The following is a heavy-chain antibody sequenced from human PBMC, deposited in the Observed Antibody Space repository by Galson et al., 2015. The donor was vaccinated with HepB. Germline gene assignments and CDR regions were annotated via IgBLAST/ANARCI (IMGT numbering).Heavy chain of an antibody. V-gene: IGHV3-23*01. CDR1: GFTFSSYA. Sequence: SLRLSCAASGFTFSSYAMSWVRQAPGKGLEWVSAISGSGGSTYYADSVKGRFTISRDNSKNTLYLQMNSLRAEDTAVYYCAKNFSVPAAINRWIQLWLVVPLAFDYWGQGTLVTVSS. CDR2: ISGSGGST. D-gene: IGHD5-18*01. J-gene: IGHJ4*02. CDR3: AKNFSVPAAINRWIQLWLVVPLAFDY.